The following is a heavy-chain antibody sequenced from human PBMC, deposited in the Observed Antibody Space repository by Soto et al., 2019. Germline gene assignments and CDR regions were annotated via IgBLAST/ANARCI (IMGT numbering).Heavy chain of an antibody. Sequence: PGESLKISCKGSGYSFTSYWIGWVRQMPGKGLEWMGIIYLGDSDTRYSPSFQGQVTISADKSISTAYLQWSSLKASDTAMYYCARQTYCSRTSCYTVDSWGQGNLVTVSS. CDR2: IYLGDSDT. V-gene: IGHV5-51*01. CDR1: GYSFTSYW. J-gene: IGHJ4*02. CDR3: ARQTYCSRTSCYTVDS. D-gene: IGHD2-2*02.